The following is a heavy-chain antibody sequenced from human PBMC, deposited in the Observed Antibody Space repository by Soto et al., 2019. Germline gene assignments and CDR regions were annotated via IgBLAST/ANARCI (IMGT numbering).Heavy chain of an antibody. CDR2: INPNRGGT. J-gene: IGHJ6*04. CDR1: GYTFTGYY. D-gene: IGHD5-12*01. Sequence: QVQLVQSGAEVMKPGASVKVSCKASGYTFTGYYMHWVRQAPGQGLEWMGWINPNRGGTNYAQKFKRWVTMSRDPSFSTAHLEQSRLRSDETAVDYCARDGEVATTGYYYYCGMDVWGKGTTVTVSS. V-gene: IGHV1-2*04. CDR3: ARDGEVATTGYYYYCGMDV.